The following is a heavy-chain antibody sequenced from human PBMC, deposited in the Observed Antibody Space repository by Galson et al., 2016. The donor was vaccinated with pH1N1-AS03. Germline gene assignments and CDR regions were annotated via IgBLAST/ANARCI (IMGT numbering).Heavy chain of an antibody. J-gene: IGHJ3*01. D-gene: IGHD3-16*01. CDR3: VTDGTFGSTFEH. V-gene: IGHV3-21*01. CDR2: IDSSGSHI. CDR1: GFIFSNFG. Sequence: SLRLSCAASGFIFSNFGMNWVRQAPGKGPEWVSSIDSSGSHIYYAHSLKGRFTISRDNAKNSLFLQMNSLRADEDTTVYYGVTDGTFGSTFEHWGQGTMVTVSS.